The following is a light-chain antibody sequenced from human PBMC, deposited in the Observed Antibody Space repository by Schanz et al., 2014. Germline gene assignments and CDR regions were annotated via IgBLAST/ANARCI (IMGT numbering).Light chain of an antibody. Sequence: QSVLTQPPSASGPPGQRVTISCSGSSSNIGSNIVNWYQQFPGTAPKLLIYRNNQRPSGVPDRVSGSKSGTSASLAISGLQSEDEADYYCAAWDDSLNGRVFGGGTKLTVL. CDR1: SSNIGSNI. J-gene: IGLJ3*02. V-gene: IGLV1-44*01. CDR2: RNN. CDR3: AAWDDSLNGRV.